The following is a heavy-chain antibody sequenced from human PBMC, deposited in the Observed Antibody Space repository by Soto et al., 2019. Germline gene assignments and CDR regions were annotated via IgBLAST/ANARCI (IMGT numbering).Heavy chain of an antibody. CDR3: ARGPRYTSTGTGAF. D-gene: IGHD1-1*01. CDR2: INDDGSST. J-gene: IGHJ4*02. V-gene: IGHV3-74*01. CDR1: RFTFSMYW. Sequence: EVQLVESGGGLLQPGGSLRLSCAASRFTFSMYWMHWVRQVPGKGPEWVSRINDDGSSTNYADSVKGRFTISRDNAKNTLYLQMNALRAEDTAVYYCARGPRYTSTGTGAFWGQGTLVTVSS.